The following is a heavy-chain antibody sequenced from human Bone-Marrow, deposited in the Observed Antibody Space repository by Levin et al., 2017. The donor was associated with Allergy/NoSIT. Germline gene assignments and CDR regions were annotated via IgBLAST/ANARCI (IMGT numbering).Heavy chain of an antibody. J-gene: IGHJ4*02. CDR1: GYTFTGYY. D-gene: IGHD3-16*02. Sequence: ASVKVSCKASGYTFTGYYMHWVRQAPGQGLEWMGWINPNSGGTNYAQKFQGRVTMTRDTSISTAYMELSRLRSDDTAVYYCARWANYDYVWGSYRSYFDYWGQGTLVTVSS. CDR2: INPNSGGT. V-gene: IGHV1-2*02. CDR3: ARWANYDYVWGSYRSYFDY.